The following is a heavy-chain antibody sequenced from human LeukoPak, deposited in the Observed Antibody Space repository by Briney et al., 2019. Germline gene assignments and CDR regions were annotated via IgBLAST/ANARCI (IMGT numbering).Heavy chain of an antibody. V-gene: IGHV3-11*05. CDR1: GFTFSDYY. Sequence: GGSLRLSCAASGFTFSDYYMSWIRQAPGKGLEWPSYISSSSTYTNYADSVKGRFTISRDNAKNSLYLQMNSLRAEDTAVYYCARDLKGSAWYVDYWGQGTLVTVSS. CDR2: ISSSSTYT. J-gene: IGHJ4*02. CDR3: ARDLKGSAWYVDY. D-gene: IGHD6-19*01.